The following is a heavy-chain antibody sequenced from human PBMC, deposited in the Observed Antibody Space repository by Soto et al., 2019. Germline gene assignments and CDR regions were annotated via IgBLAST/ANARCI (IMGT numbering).Heavy chain of an antibody. CDR3: AKERATTTAFDY. CDR1: GFTFSRDG. V-gene: IGHV3-23*01. J-gene: IGHJ4*02. Sequence: GESLRLSCAASGFTFSRDGMSWVRQAPGKGLEWVSLITDNGGSTYYADSVEGRFTISRDNTKNTLSLQMNSLRAEDTAVYYCAKERATTTAFDYWGQGALVTVSS. CDR2: ITDNGGST. D-gene: IGHD4-17*01.